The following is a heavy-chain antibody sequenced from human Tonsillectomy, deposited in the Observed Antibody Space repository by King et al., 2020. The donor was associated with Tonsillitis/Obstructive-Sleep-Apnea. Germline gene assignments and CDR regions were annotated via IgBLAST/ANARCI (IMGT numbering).Heavy chain of an antibody. V-gene: IGHV3-48*03. CDR1: GFTFSNYE. D-gene: IGHD5-24*01. CDR2: ISISGRTR. J-gene: IGHJ4*02. Sequence: VQLVESGGGLVQPGGSLRLSCAASGFTFSNYEMNWVRQAPGKGLEWVSYISISGRTRYYADSVKGRFTIPRDNAKNSLSLQMNSLRAEDTAVYYCAREMREGYNLDYWGQGALVTVSS. CDR3: AREMREGYNLDY.